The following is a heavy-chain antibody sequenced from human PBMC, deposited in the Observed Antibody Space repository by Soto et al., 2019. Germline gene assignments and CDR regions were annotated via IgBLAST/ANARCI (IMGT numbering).Heavy chain of an antibody. CDR3: AKDGPIMITFGGVIVNSGNDY. V-gene: IGHV3-23*01. Sequence: EVQLLESGGGLVQPGGSLRLSCAASGFTFSSYAMSWVRQAPGKGLEWVSAISGSGGSTYYADSVKGRFTISRDNSKNTLYLQMNSLRAEDTAVYYCAKDGPIMITFGGVIVNSGNDYWGQGTLVTVSS. J-gene: IGHJ4*02. CDR1: GFTFSSYA. CDR2: ISGSGGST. D-gene: IGHD3-16*02.